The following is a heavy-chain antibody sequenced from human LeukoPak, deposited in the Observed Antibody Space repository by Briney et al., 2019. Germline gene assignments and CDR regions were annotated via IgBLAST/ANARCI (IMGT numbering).Heavy chain of an antibody. CDR3: ARVSIVGATTPAFDI. D-gene: IGHD1-26*01. CDR1: GYTFTSYD. V-gene: IGHV1-8*01. Sequence: ASVKVSCKASGYTFTSYDINWVRQATGQGLEWMGWMNPNSGNTGYGQKFQGRVTLTRDMSTSTVYMELSSLRSEDTAVYYCARVSIVGATTPAFDIWGQGTMVTVSS. CDR2: MNPNSGNT. J-gene: IGHJ3*02.